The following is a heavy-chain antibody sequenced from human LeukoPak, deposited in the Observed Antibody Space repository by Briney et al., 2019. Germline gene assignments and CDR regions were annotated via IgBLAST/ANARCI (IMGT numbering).Heavy chain of an antibody. J-gene: IGHJ6*02. D-gene: IGHD6-19*01. Sequence: GGSLRLSCAASGFTFSSYAMSWVRQAPGKGLEWVSAISGSGGSTYYADSVKGRFTISRDNSKNTLYLQMNSLRAEDTAVYYCAKVIPTSLYSSAWYGRYAMDVWGQGTTVTVSS. V-gene: IGHV3-23*01. CDR1: GFTFSSYA. CDR2: ISGSGGST. CDR3: AKVIPTSLYSSAWYGRYAMDV.